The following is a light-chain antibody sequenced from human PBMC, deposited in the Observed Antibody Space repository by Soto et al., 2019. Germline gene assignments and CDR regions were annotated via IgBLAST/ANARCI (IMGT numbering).Light chain of an antibody. J-gene: IGKJ4*02. CDR2: AAS. Sequence: DIQMTQNASSMAASVRDRVTITSRPSKGISNSLAWYQKKPGKVPELLIHAASALQSGVQSRFSGSGSGTELTLPLSRLDPEAVATYYCTTYDSAARFGGGTMVDI. CDR3: TTYDSAAR. V-gene: IGKV1-27*01. CDR1: KGISNS.